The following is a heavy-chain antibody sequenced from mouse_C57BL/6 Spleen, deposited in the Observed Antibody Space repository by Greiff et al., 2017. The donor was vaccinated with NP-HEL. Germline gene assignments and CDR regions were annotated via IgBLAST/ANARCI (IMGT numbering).Heavy chain of an antibody. D-gene: IGHD1-1*01. J-gene: IGHJ1*03. Sequence: EVQLQQSGPVLVKPGASVKMSCKASGYTFTDYYMNWVKQSHGKSLEWIGVINPYNGGTSYNQKFKGKATLTVDKSSSTAYMELNSLTSEDSAVYYCAREWISHITTVVARTGYFDVWGTGTTVTVSS. CDR3: AREWISHITTVVARTGYFDV. CDR2: INPYNGGT. V-gene: IGHV1-19*01. CDR1: GYTFTDYY.